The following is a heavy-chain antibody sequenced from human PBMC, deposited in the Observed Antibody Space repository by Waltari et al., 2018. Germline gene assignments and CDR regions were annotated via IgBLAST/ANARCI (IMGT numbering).Heavy chain of an antibody. CDR2: INHSGRT. D-gene: IGHD3-16*01. CDR3: ARVKRGGVAVRFDY. CDR1: GGSFSGYY. Sequence: QVQLQQWGAGLLKPSETLSLTCAVYGGSFSGYYWSWIRQPPGKGLEWIGEINHSGRTNYNPSLKGRVTISVDTSKNQFSLKLSSMTAADTAVYYCARVKRGGVAVRFDYWGQGTLVTVSS. J-gene: IGHJ4*02. V-gene: IGHV4-34*01.